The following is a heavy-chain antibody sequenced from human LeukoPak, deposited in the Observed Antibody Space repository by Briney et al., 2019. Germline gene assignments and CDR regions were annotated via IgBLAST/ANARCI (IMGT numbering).Heavy chain of an antibody. J-gene: IGHJ4*02. CDR3: ARSPPRGYIYGYVLDY. D-gene: IGHD5-18*01. CDR2: INHSGST. CDR1: GGSFSGYY. V-gene: IGHV4-34*01. Sequence: SETLSLTCAVYGGSFSGYYWSWIRQPPGKGLEWIGEINHSGSTNYNPSLKSRVTISVDTSKNQFSLKLSSVTAADTAVYYCARSPPRGYIYGYVLDYWGQGTLVTVSS.